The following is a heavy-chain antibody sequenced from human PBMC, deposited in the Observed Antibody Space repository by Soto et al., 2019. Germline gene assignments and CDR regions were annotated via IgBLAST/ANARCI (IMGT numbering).Heavy chain of an antibody. V-gene: IGHV4-59*01. CDR2: IYYSGST. D-gene: IGHD2-2*01. J-gene: IGHJ6*03. CDR1: GGSISSYY. CDR3: ARRRGGKLGYCSSTSCYGYDNYYYYYYMDV. Sequence: SETLSLTCTVSGGSISSYYWSWIRQPPGKGLEWIGYIYYSGSTNYNPSLKSRVTISVDTSKNQFSLKLSSVTAADTAVYYCARRRGGKLGYCSSTSCYGYDNYYYYYYMDVWGKGTTVTVSS.